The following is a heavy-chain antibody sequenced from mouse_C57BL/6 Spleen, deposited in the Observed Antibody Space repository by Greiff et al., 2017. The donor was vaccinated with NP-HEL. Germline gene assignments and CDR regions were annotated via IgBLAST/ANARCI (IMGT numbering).Heavy chain of an antibody. CDR2: ISYDGSN. CDR1: GYSITSGYY. CDR3: AREELGRPWYFDV. D-gene: IGHD4-1*01. Sequence: DVKLQESGPGLVKPSQSLSLTCSVTGYSITSGYYWNWIRQFPGNKLEWMGYISYDGSNNYNPSLKNRISITRDTSKNQFFLKLNSVTTEDTATYYCAREELGRPWYFDVWGTGTTVTVSS. V-gene: IGHV3-6*01. J-gene: IGHJ1*03.